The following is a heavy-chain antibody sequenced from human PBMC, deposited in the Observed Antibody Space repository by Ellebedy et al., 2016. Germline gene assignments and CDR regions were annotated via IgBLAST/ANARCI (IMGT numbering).Heavy chain of an antibody. Sequence: SETLSLTXTVSGGSISSRSYHWGWIRQSPGKGLEWIGSMYYDGNIYYNPSLKSRVTISVDTSKNQFSLNLTSVTAADTAVYYCARRVGATPPDFWGQGTLVTVSS. CDR1: GGSISSRSYH. V-gene: IGHV4-39*01. CDR3: ARRVGATPPDF. D-gene: IGHD1-26*01. CDR2: MYYDGNI. J-gene: IGHJ4*02.